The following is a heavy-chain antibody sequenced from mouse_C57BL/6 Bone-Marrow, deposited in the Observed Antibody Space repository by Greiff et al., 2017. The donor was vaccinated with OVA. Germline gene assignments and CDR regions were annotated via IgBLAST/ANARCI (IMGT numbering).Heavy chain of an antibody. V-gene: IGHV5-16*01. J-gene: IGHJ1*03. CDR2: INYDGSST. Sequence: EVQVVESEGGLVQPGRSMKLSCTASGFTFSDYYMAWVRQVPEKGLEWVANINYDGSSTYYLDSLKSRFIISRDNAKNILYLQMNSLKSEYTDTYYCAKEPHYYGSSYWYFDVWGTGTTVTVSS. D-gene: IGHD1-1*01. CDR3: AKEPHYYGSSYWYFDV. CDR1: GFTFSDYY.